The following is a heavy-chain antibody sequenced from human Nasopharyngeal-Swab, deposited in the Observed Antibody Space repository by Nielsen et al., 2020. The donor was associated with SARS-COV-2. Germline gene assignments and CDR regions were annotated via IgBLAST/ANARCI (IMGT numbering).Heavy chain of an antibody. V-gene: IGHV1-58*01. J-gene: IGHJ4*02. CDR2: IVVGSGNT. CDR3: AASLPYDSSGYYS. D-gene: IGHD3-22*01. Sequence: VGQAPGQRLEWIGWIVVGSGNTNYAQKFQERVTITRDMSTSTAYMELSSLRSEDTAVYYCAASLPYDSSGYYSWGQGTLVTVSS.